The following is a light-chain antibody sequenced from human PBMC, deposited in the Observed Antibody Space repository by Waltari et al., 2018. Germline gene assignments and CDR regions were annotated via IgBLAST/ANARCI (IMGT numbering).Light chain of an antibody. CDR2: KGS. CDR3: SLYMGSGIWV. CDR1: SGSVSTTSY. V-gene: IGLV8-61*01. Sequence: QTVVTQEPSLSVSPGGTVTLTCAFTSGSVSTTSYATWYQQPPGQPPRTLVYKGSSRSSGVPDRFSGSVLGNTAALTITGAQADDESNYYCSLYMGSGIWVFGGGTKLTVL. J-gene: IGLJ3*02.